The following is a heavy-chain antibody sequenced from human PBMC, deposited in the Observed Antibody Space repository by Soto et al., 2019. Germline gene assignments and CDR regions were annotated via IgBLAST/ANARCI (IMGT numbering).Heavy chain of an antibody. CDR3: ARAADYYESSGAYYGGFDH. V-gene: IGHV4-59*01. J-gene: IGHJ4*02. CDR1: GGSISGYY. Sequence: SETLSLTCTVSGGSISGYYWNWIRQPPGKGLEWIGYIYYSGNTNYSPSLKSRVTISVDTSKKQFSLKLSSVTAADTAVYYCARAADYYESSGAYYGGFDHWGQGTLVTVS. CDR2: IYYSGNT. D-gene: IGHD3-22*01.